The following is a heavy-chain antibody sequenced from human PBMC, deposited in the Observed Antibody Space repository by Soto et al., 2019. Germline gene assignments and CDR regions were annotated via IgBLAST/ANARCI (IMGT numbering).Heavy chain of an antibody. CDR1: GDTFTFYS. Sequence: QVQLVQSGAEVKKSGSSVRVSCKASGDTFTFYSINWVRQAPGLGLEWMGRINPILSMSNYAQRFQGRVTMTADKSTSTAYMELSSLRSEDTAMYYCASSYGSGYRAFDYWGQGALVTVCS. V-gene: IGHV1-69*02. D-gene: IGHD3-10*01. CDR3: ASSYGSGYRAFDY. J-gene: IGHJ4*02. CDR2: INPILSMS.